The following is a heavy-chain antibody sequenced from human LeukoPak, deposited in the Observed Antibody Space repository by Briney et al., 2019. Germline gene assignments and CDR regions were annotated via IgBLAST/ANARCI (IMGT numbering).Heavy chain of an antibody. CDR3: ARALPSSGSYRFVIAHPFDY. D-gene: IGHD3-10*01. V-gene: IGHV7-4-1*02. CDR1: GYTFTSYA. CDR2: INTNTGNP. Sequence: ASVKVSCKASGYTFTSYAMNWVRQAPGQGLEWMGWINTNTGNPTYAQGFTGRFVFSLDTSVSTAYLQISSLKAEDTAVYYCARALPSSGSYRFVIAHPFDYWGQGTLVTVSS. J-gene: IGHJ4*02.